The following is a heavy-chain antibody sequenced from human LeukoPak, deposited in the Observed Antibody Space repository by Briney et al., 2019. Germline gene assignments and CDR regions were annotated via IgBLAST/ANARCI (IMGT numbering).Heavy chain of an antibody. D-gene: IGHD2-2*01. V-gene: IGHV3-23*01. Sequence: SGGSLTLPCAASGFTFSSYAMNWVRQAPGKGLEGVSAISGSGGSTYYADSVKGRFTISRDNSKNMLYLQMNSLRAEDTAVYYCAKDIVVVPAASDAFDIWGQGTMVTVSS. CDR3: AKDIVVVPAASDAFDI. CDR2: ISGSGGST. J-gene: IGHJ3*02. CDR1: GFTFSSYA.